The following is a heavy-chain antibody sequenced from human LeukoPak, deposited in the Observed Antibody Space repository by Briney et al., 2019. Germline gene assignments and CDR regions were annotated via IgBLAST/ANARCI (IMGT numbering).Heavy chain of an antibody. CDR1: GFTFDDYA. J-gene: IGHJ6*04. CDR3: AKGATYDILTGYYSSPVGYGMDV. Sequence: GGSLRLSCAASGFTFDDYAMHWVRQAPGKGVEWVSLISWDGGSTYYADSVKGRFTISRDNSKNSLYLQMNSLRAEDTALYYCAKGATYDILTGYYSSPVGYGMDVWGKGTTVTVSS. CDR2: ISWDGGST. D-gene: IGHD3-9*01. V-gene: IGHV3-43D*04.